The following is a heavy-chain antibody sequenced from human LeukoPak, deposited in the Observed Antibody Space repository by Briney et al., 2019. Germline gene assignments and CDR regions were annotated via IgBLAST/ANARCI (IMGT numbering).Heavy chain of an antibody. CDR3: ARDSSDFGGALDI. Sequence: GGSLRLSCAVSGFIVSDYYMYWVRQAPGKSLEWVSVIYTGGRTLYADSVRGRATISRDSPKNTLYLQMDSLRAEDTAVYYCARDSSDFGGALDIWGQGTMVTVSS. CDR1: GFIVSDYY. D-gene: IGHD3-16*01. CDR2: IYTGGRT. J-gene: IGHJ3*02. V-gene: IGHV3-53*01.